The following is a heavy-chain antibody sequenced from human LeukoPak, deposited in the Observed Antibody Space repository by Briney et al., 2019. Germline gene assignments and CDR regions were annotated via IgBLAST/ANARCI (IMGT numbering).Heavy chain of an antibody. CDR2: ISSSGSTI. CDR1: GITFSDYY. Sequence: GGSLRLSCAASGITFSDYYMSWIRQAPGKGLEWVSYISSSGSTIYYADSVKGRFTISRDNAKNSLYPQMNRLRAEDTAVYYCAGPVVPAAPTDYWGQGTLVTVSS. CDR3: AGPVVPAAPTDY. J-gene: IGHJ4*02. D-gene: IGHD2-2*01. V-gene: IGHV3-11*04.